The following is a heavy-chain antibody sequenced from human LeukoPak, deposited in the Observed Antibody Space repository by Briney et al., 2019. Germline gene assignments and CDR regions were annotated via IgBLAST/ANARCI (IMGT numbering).Heavy chain of an antibody. CDR1: GYTFTGYY. Sequence: ASVKVSCKASGYTFTGYYMHWVRQAPGHGLEWMGRINPNSGGTNYAQKFQGRVTMTRDTSISTAYMELSRLRSDDTAVYYCASYDSSGYEGDDAFDIWGQGTMVTVSS. D-gene: IGHD3-22*01. J-gene: IGHJ3*02. CDR2: INPNSGGT. V-gene: IGHV1-2*06. CDR3: ASYDSSGYEGDDAFDI.